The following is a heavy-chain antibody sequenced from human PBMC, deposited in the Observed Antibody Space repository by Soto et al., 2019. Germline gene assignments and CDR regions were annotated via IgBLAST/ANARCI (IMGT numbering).Heavy chain of an antibody. V-gene: IGHV1-69*01. CDR3: LRSRGYYYDSSGSRDASDF. CDR1: GGTFSSYA. CDR2: IIPIFATA. Sequence: QVQLVQSGAEVKKPGSSVKVSCKASGGTFSSYAISWVRQAPGQGLEWMGGIIPIFATANYPQKFQGSVTIPADEHKRTAYMELSRLCADDTAVYYCLRSRGYYYDSSGSRDASDFWGKGTSVAFSS. J-gene: IGHJ3*01. D-gene: IGHD3-22*01.